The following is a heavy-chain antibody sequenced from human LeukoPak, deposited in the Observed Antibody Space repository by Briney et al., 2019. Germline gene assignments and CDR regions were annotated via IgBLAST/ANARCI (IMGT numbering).Heavy chain of an antibody. Sequence: ASVKVSCKAFGYTFTGYYMHWVRQAPGQGLEWMGWINPNSGGTNYAQKFQGRVTMTRDTSISTAYMELSRLRSDDTAVYYCARGAQQLGFHWAFDIWGQGTMVTVSS. V-gene: IGHV1-2*02. CDR3: ARGAQQLGFHWAFDI. D-gene: IGHD6-13*01. J-gene: IGHJ3*02. CDR2: INPNSGGT. CDR1: GYTFTGYY.